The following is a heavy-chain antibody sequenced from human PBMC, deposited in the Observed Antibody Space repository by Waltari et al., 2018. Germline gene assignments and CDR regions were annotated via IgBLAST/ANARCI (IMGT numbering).Heavy chain of an antibody. J-gene: IGHJ6*04. CDR2: VVPEDGET. D-gene: IGHD6-19*01. Sequence: EVQLEQSGAEVKKPGATVKISGKVAGYTCTDYYMNWMKQAPGKGLAWMGLVVPEDGETIYAEKFQGRVTITAVTSTDTAYMELSSLRSEDTAVYYCATESPTVAVASVWGKGTTVTVSS. CDR3: ATESPTVAVASV. CDR1: GYTCTDYY. V-gene: IGHV1-69-2*01.